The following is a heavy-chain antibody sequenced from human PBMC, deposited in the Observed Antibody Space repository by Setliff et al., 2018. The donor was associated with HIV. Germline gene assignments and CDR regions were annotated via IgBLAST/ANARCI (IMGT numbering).Heavy chain of an antibody. D-gene: IGHD2-21*02. CDR1: GYSISSGYY. V-gene: IGHV4-38-2*02. CDR3: VRDPPLTPTDADHPFDI. CDR2: IYHGGTT. Sequence: PSETLSLTCAVSGYSISSGYYWAWIRQPPGKGLEWIGSIYHGGTTYYNPSLKSRSTISEDTSKNQFSLSQTSVTAADTAVYYCVRDPPLTPTDADHPFDIWGQGTMVTVTS. J-gene: IGHJ3*02.